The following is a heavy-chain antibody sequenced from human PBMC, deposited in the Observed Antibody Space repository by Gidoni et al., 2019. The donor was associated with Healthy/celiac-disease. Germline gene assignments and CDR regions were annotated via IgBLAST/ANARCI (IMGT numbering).Heavy chain of an antibody. V-gene: IGHV4-61*02. CDR3: AREEGSGSSSSLDY. D-gene: IGHD6-13*01. CDR1: GGSISSGSYY. Sequence: QVQLQESGPRLVKPSQTLSLTCTVSGGSISSGSYYWSWIRQPAGKGLEWIGRIYTSGSTNYNPSLKSRVTMSVDTSKNQFSLKLSSVTAADTAVYYCAREEGSGSSSSLDYWGQGTLVTVSS. J-gene: IGHJ4*02. CDR2: IYTSGST.